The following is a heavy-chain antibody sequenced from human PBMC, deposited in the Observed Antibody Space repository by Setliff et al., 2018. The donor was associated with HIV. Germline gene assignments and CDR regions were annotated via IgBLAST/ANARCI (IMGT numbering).Heavy chain of an antibody. CDR3: ARARGSVGYYGSGTMYHMDV. CDR1: GFSFSDYF. Sequence: RLSCAVSGFSFSDYFMTWIRQAPGKGLEWVSYISGSGGVMAYADSVKGRFTISRDNAKNSMYLQMNSLRVEDTATYYCARARGSVGYYGSGTMYHMDVWGKGTTVTVSS. J-gene: IGHJ6*03. D-gene: IGHD3-10*01. V-gene: IGHV3-11*01. CDR2: ISGSGGVM.